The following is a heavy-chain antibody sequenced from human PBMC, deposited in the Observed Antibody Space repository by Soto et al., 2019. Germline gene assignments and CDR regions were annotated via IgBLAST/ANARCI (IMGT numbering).Heavy chain of an antibody. Sequence: QVQLQESGPGLVKPSQTLSLTCTVSGGSISSGGYYWSWIRQHPGKGLEWIGYIYYSGSTYYNPSLKSRVTISVDTSKYQFSLKLSSVTAADTAVYYCARDVRYYDSSGPYYYGMDVWGQGTTVTVSS. CDR2: IYYSGST. J-gene: IGHJ6*02. D-gene: IGHD3-22*01. CDR1: GGSISSGGYY. V-gene: IGHV4-31*03. CDR3: ARDVRYYDSSGPYYYGMDV.